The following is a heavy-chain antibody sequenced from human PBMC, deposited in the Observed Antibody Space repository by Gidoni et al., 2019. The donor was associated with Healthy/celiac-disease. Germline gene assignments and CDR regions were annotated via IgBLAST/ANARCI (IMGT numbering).Heavy chain of an antibody. CDR1: GFTFSSYS. V-gene: IGHV3-21*01. J-gene: IGHJ4*02. D-gene: IGHD6-19*01. CDR2: IISSSSYI. CDR3: ARDNYMDSSGWGGFDY. Sequence: EVQLVESGGGLVKPVWSLRLSCAASGFTFSSYSMNWVRPAPGTGLECVSSIISSSSYIYYADSVKGRFTISRDNAKNSLYLQMNSLRAEDTAVYYCARDNYMDSSGWGGFDYWGQGTLVTVSS.